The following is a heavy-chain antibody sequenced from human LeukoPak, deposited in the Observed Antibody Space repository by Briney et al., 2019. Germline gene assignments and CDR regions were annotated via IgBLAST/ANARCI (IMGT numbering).Heavy chain of an antibody. CDR3: ARDLRSGSYYTRVPFDI. Sequence: PSETLSLTCTVSGGSISSYYWSWIRQPAGKGLEWIGRIYTSGSTNYNPSLKSRVTMSVDTSKNQFSLKLSSVTAADTAVYYCARDLRSGSYYTRVPFDIWGQGTMVTVSS. J-gene: IGHJ3*02. CDR2: IYTSGST. V-gene: IGHV4-4*07. D-gene: IGHD1-26*01. CDR1: GGSISSYY.